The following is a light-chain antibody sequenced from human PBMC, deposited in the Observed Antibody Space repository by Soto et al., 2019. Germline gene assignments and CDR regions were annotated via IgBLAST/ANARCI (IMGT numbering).Light chain of an antibody. CDR1: SSDVGGYNY. CDR2: DVS. V-gene: IGLV2-14*03. Sequence: QSALTQPASVSGSPGQSITISCTGTSSDVGGYNYVSWYQQHPGKAPKFMIYDVSSRPSGVSNRFSGSKSGNTASLTISGLQAEDEADYYCCSYTTSNTRQIVLGTGTKVTVL. CDR3: CSYTTSNTRQIV. J-gene: IGLJ1*01.